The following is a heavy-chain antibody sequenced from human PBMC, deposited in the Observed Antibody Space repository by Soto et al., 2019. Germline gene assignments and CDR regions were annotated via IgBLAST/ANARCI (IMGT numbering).Heavy chain of an antibody. J-gene: IGHJ6*02. V-gene: IGHV1-8*01. D-gene: IGHD6-13*01. Sequence: ASVKVSCKASGYTFTSYDINWVRQATGQGLEWMGWMNPNSGNTGYAQKFQGRVTMTRNTSIRTAYMELRSLRPEDTAVDYCAREQQLYGMDVGGQGTTVTVS. CDR1: GYTFTSYD. CDR3: AREQQLYGMDV. CDR2: MNPNSGNT.